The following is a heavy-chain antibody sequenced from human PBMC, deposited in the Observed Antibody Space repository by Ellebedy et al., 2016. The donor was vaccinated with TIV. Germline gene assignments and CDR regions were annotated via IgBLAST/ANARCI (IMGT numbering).Heavy chain of an antibody. V-gene: IGHV3-21*01. CDR1: GFTFSSHV. J-gene: IGHJ4*02. CDR2: IGASGTDK. D-gene: IGHD3-22*01. Sequence: PGGSLRLSCAVSGFTFSSHVMNWVRQAPGKGLEWVSSIGASGTDKYYADSVKGRFTISSDNAKNSLYLQMDSLRAEDTAVYYCARDVDSSGYYTVLYWGQGTLVTVS. CDR3: ARDVDSSGYYTVLY.